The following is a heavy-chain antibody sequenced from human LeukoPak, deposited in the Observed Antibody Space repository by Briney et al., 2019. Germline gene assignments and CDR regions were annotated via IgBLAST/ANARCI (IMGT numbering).Heavy chain of an antibody. CDR3: ARGHHDSSGYYNWFDP. CDR2: IYYSGST. V-gene: IGHV4-30-4*08. Sequence: PSQTLSLTCTVSGGSISSGDYYWSWIRQPPGKGLEWIGYIYYSGSTYYNPSLKSRVTISVDTSKNQFSLKLSSVTAADTAVYYCARGHHDSSGYYNWFDPWGQGTLVTVSS. CDR1: GGSISSGDYY. D-gene: IGHD3-22*01. J-gene: IGHJ5*02.